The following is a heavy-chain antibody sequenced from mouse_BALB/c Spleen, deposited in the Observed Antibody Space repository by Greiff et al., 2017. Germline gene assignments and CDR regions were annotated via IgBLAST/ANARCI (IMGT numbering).Heavy chain of an antibody. CDR3: ARLDYYGSSPGYFDY. CDR2: ISYSGST. J-gene: IGHJ2*01. D-gene: IGHD1-1*01. CDR1: GDSITSGY. Sequence: EVKLVESGPSLVKPSQTLSLTCSVTGDSITSGYWNWIRKFPGNKLEYMGYISYSGSTYYNPSLKSRISITRDTSKNQYYLQLNSVTTEDTATYYCARLDYYGSSPGYFDYWGQGTTLTVSS. V-gene: IGHV3-8*02.